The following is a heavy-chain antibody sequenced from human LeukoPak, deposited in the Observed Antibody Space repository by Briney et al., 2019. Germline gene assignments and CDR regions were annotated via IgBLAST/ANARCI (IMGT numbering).Heavy chain of an antibody. CDR3: ARAIRYQLLSDY. CDR2: MNPNSGNT. V-gene: IGHV1-8*03. D-gene: IGHD2-2*01. Sequence: VASVKVSCKTSGYTFSTYDINWVRQAAGQGLEWMGWMNPNSGNTGFAQKFQGRATITRDTSITTAYLELSSLGSEDTAVYYCARAIRYQLLSDYWGQGTLVTVSS. CDR1: GYTFSTYD. J-gene: IGHJ4*02.